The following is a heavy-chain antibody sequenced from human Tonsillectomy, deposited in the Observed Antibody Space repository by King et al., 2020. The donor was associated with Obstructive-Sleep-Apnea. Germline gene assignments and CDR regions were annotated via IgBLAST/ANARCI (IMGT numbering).Heavy chain of an antibody. CDR3: ARHKAQRENCPFDY. J-gene: IGHJ4*02. D-gene: IGHD6-25*01. V-gene: IGHV4-59*08. Sequence: QLQESGPGLVKPSETLSLTCTVSGGSISSFYWSWIRQPPGKGLEWIGYMFYSGSTNYNPSLNSRVTISVDTSKNQFSLKLSSVTAADTAVYYCARHKAQRENCPFDYWGQGTLVTVSS. CDR2: MFYSGST. CDR1: GGSISSFY.